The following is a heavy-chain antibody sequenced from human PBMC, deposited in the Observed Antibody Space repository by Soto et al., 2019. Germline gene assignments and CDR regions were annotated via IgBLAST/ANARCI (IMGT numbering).Heavy chain of an antibody. J-gene: IGHJ4*02. CDR1: GGSISSYY. Sequence: SETLSLTCTVSGGSISSYYWSWIRQPPGKGLEWIGYIYYSGSTNYNPSLKSRVTISVDTSKNQFSLKLSSVTAADTAVYYCARVRRNRGRIDYWGQGTLVTVSS. V-gene: IGHV4-59*01. CDR3: ARVRRNRGRIDY. CDR2: IYYSGST. D-gene: IGHD1-26*01.